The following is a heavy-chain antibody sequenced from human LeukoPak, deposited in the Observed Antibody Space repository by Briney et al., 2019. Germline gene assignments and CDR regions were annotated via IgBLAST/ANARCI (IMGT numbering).Heavy chain of an antibody. J-gene: IGHJ4*02. CDR1: GYTFTGYY. Sequence: GASVKVSCKASGYTFTGYYMHWVRQAPGQGLEWMGWINPNSGGTNYAQKFQGRVTTTRDTSISTAYMELSRLRSDDTAVYYCARGSVLVRGVIKGLDYWGQGTLVTVSS. CDR2: INPNSGGT. D-gene: IGHD3-10*01. V-gene: IGHV1-2*02. CDR3: ARGSVLVRGVIKGLDY.